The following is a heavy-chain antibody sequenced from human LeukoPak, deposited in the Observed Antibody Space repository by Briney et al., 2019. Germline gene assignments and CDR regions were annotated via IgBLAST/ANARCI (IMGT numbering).Heavy chain of an antibody. Sequence: GGSLTLTCAASRFTHSSYRMNWVRQAPGKGLAWVSYISSSSSTIYYVDSVKGRFTISRDNAKNSLYLQMNSLRAEDTAVYYCARVGWGNFDYWGQGTLVTVSS. D-gene: IGHD3-16*01. CDR3: ARVGWGNFDY. J-gene: IGHJ4*02. V-gene: IGHV3-48*04. CDR2: ISSSSSTI. CDR1: RFTHSSYR.